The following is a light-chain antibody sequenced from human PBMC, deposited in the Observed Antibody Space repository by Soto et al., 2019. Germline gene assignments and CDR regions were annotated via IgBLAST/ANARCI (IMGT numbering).Light chain of an antibody. V-gene: IGKV3-20*01. Sequence: EVVLTQSPGTLSLSPGERATLSCRASENVSNNYLAWYQQKPGQAPRLLIFASSDRAAGIPDRFSRSGSGTDFTLTISRLEPEDFAVYYCQQYGSSPPYTFGQGTKLEIK. CDR1: ENVSNNY. J-gene: IGKJ2*01. CDR3: QQYGSSPPYT. CDR2: ASS.